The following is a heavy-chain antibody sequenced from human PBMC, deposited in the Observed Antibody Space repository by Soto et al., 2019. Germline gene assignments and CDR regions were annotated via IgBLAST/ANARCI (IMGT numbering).Heavy chain of an antibody. J-gene: IGHJ4*02. CDR2: INPNIGDT. CDR1: GYTFTGYY. Sequence: ASVKVSCKASGYTFTGYYMHWARQAPGQGLEWMGWINPNIGDTNYAQKFQGRVTMTRDTSITTAYTELSGLRSDDTAVYYCARLDRNSIDYWGQGTLVTVSS. CDR3: ARLDRNSIDY. V-gene: IGHV1-2*02. D-gene: IGHD4-4*01.